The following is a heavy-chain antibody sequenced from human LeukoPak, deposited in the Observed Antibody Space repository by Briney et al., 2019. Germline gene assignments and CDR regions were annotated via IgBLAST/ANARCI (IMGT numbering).Heavy chain of an antibody. CDR2: VSAQNGNT. J-gene: IGHJ4*02. D-gene: IGHD5-12*01. CDR1: GYTFTSNV. V-gene: IGHV1-18*01. CDR3: ARESNGGYGFDY. Sequence: GASVKVSCKASGYTFTSNVITWLRQAPGQGLEWMGWVSAQNGNTNYMQQFLGRVTMTRDTSASTAYMELRSLKSDDTAVYYCARESNGGYGFDYWGQGTPVTVAS.